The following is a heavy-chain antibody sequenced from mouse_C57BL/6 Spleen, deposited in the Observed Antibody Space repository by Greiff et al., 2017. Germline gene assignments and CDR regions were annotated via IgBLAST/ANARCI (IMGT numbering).Heavy chain of an antibody. CDR1: GFTFSDYY. Sequence: EVQVVESEGRLVQPGSSMKLSCTASGFTFSDYYMAWVRQVPEKGLEWVANINYDGSSTYYLDSLKSRFIISRDNAKNILYLQMSSLKSADTATYYCARDHGSSYFDYWGQGTTLTVSS. D-gene: IGHD1-1*01. CDR2: INYDGSST. CDR3: ARDHGSSYFDY. J-gene: IGHJ2*01. V-gene: IGHV5-16*01.